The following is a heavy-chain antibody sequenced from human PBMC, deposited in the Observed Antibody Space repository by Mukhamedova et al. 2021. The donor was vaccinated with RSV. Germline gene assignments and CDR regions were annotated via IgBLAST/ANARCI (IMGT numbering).Heavy chain of an antibody. V-gene: IGHV3-30*02. D-gene: IGHD2-15*01. J-gene: IGHJ4*02. CDR2: IRQDGNEK. Sequence: HWVRQAPGKGLEWVAFIRQDGNEKHFADFAESVKGRFTVSRDNYKNTAYLQMNSLKVEDTAVYYCAKDRGGYYFDYWGQGTLVTVS. CDR3: AKDRGGYYFDY.